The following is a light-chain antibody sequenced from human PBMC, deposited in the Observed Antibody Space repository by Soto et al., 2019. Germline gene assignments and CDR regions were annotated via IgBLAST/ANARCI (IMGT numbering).Light chain of an antibody. CDR1: SSDLGGYNS. Sequence: QSALTQPPSASGSPGQSVTISCTGTSSDLGGYNSVSWFQQHPGKAPKVIIYEVTKRPSGVPDRFSGSKFGNTASLTVSGLQAEDEADYYCSSYAGSNNYVFGAGTKVTVL. CDR3: SSYAGSNNYV. V-gene: IGLV2-8*01. CDR2: EVT. J-gene: IGLJ1*01.